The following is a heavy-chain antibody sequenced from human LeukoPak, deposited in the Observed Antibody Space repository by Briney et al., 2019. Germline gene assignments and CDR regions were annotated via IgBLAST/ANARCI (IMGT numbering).Heavy chain of an antibody. J-gene: IGHJ5*02. CDR1: GGSISSYY. CDR3: AREGFKASVTTDNWFDP. CDR2: IYYSGST. D-gene: IGHD4-17*01. Sequence: SETLSLTCTVSGGSISSYYWSWIRQPPGKGLEWIGYIYYSGSTNYNPSLKSRVTISVDTSKNQFSLKLSSVTAADTAVYYCAREGFKASVTTDNWFDPWGQGTLVTVSS. V-gene: IGHV4-59*01.